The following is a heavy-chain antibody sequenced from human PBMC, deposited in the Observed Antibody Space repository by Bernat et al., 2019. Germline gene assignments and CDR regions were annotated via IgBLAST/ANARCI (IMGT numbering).Heavy chain of an antibody. D-gene: IGHD6-19*01. J-gene: IGHJ4*02. CDR2: ITGNGIST. CDR3: ARDGSGWLFDC. V-gene: IGHV3-23*04. CDR1: GFIFNNYA. Sequence: EVQLVESGGGLVQPGGSLRLSCAPSGFIFNNYAMSWVRQFPGKGLEWVSAITGNGISTYYADSEKGRFTISRDNSKNTLYLQMNNLRAADTAVYYCARDGSGWLFDCWGQGTLVTVSS.